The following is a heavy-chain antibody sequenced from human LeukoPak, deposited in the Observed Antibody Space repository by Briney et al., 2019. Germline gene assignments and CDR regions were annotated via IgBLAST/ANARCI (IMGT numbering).Heavy chain of an antibody. D-gene: IGHD3-10*01. CDR1: GYSLTTYY. V-gene: IGHV1-69*13. Sequence: SVKVSCKASGYSLTTYYMHWVRQAPGQGLEWMGGIIPIFGTANYAQKFQGRVTITADESTSTAYMELSSLRSEDTAVYYCARGAARVEFGFDYWGQGTLVTVSS. CDR2: IIPIFGTA. J-gene: IGHJ4*02. CDR3: ARGAARVEFGFDY.